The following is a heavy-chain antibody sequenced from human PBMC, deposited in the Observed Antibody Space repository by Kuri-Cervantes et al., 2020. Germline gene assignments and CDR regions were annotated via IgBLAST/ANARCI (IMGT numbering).Heavy chain of an antibody. V-gene: IGHV1-8*01. CDR1: GYTFTSYD. D-gene: IGHD2-15*01. CDR3: ATPPRACSGGSCYSFDY. Sequence: ASVKVSCKASGYTFTSYDINWVRQATGQGLEWMGWMNPNSGNTGYAQKFQGRVTMTEDTSTDTAYMELSSLRSEDTAVYYCATPPRACSGGSCYSFDYWGQGTLVTVSS. CDR2: MNPNSGNT. J-gene: IGHJ4*02.